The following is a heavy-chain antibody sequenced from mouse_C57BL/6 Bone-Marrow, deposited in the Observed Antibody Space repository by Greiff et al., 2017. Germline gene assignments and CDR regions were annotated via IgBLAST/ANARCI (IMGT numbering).Heavy chain of an antibody. CDR1: GYSFTGYY. Sequence: EVQLQQSGPELVKPGASVKISCKASGYSFTGYYMNWVKQSPEKSLEWIGEINPSTGGTTYNQKFKAKATLTVDKSSSTAYMQRKSLTSEDSAVYYCAREGLPSLDYWGQGTTRTVSS. J-gene: IGHJ2*01. D-gene: IGHD2-4*01. V-gene: IGHV1-42*01. CDR2: INPSTGGT. CDR3: AREGLPSLDY.